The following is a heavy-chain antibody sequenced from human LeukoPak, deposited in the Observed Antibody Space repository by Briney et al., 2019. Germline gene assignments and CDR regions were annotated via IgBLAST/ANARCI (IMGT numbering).Heavy chain of an antibody. CDR3: AREGYCTNGVCYKDY. V-gene: IGHV1-2*02. CDR1: GYTFTGYY. Sequence: ASVKVSCKASGYTFTGYYMHWVRQAPGQGLEWMGWINPNSGGTNYAQKFQGRVTMTRDTSISTAYMELSRLRSDDTAVYYCAREGYCTNGVCYKDYWGQGTLVTVSS. D-gene: IGHD2-8*01. J-gene: IGHJ4*02. CDR2: INPNSGGT.